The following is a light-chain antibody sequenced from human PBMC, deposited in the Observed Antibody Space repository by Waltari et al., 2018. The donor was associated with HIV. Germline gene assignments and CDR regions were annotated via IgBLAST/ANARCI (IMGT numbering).Light chain of an antibody. V-gene: IGLV2-8*01. Sequence: QSALTQPPSASGSPGQSVTTSCPGPHSAIGGYNYVSWYQQHPGKAPKLVISEVTKRPSGVPGRFSGSKSGTTASLTVSGLQAEDEADYYCSSYANKNGFYVVFGGGTRLTVL. CDR2: EVT. J-gene: IGLJ2*01. CDR3: SSYANKNGFYVV. CDR1: HSAIGGYNY.